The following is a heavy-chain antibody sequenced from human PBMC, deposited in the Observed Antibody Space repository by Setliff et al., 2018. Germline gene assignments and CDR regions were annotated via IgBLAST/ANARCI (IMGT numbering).Heavy chain of an antibody. CDR3: ARVDFTMIQGVIGH. Sequence: SETLSLTCTVSGGSISGYYWSWIRQPPGKSLEWIGYIYNSGSTNYNPSLKSRVTISEDTSKNQLSLRLISVTAADTAVYYCARVDFTMIQGVIGHWGQGTLVTVSS. CDR1: GGSISGYY. V-gene: IGHV4-59*12. J-gene: IGHJ1*01. CDR2: IYNSGST. D-gene: IGHD3-10*01.